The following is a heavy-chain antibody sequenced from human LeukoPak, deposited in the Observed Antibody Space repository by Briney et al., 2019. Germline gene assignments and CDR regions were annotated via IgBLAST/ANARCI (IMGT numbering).Heavy chain of an antibody. J-gene: IGHJ4*02. CDR3: AKDISPYSSSCDY. Sequence: GGSLRLSCAASGFTFDDYAMHWVRQAPGKGLEWVSLISGDGGSTYYADSVKGRFTISRDNSKNSLYLQMNSLRTEDTAVYYCAKDISPYSSSCDYWGQGTLVTVSS. CDR1: GFTFDDYA. V-gene: IGHV3-43*02. D-gene: IGHD6-6*01. CDR2: ISGDGGST.